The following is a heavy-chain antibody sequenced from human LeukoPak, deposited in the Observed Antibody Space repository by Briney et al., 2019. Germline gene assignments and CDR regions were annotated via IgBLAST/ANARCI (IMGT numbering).Heavy chain of an antibody. CDR2: ISSSSSYL. D-gene: IGHD5-18*01. CDR3: ARGYSYGYGDY. CDR1: GFTFSSYS. V-gene: IGHV3-21*01. Sequence: NPGGSLRLSCAASGFTFSSYSMNWVRQAPGKGLEWVSSISSSSSYLYYADSVKGRFTISRDNAKNSLYLQMNSLRAEDTAVYYCARGYSYGYGDYWGQGTLVTVSS. J-gene: IGHJ4*02.